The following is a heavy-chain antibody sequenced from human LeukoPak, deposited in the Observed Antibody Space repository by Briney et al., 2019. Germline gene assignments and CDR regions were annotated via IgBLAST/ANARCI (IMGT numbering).Heavy chain of an antibody. CDR3: ARHHAFGYDFWSGYYVGYFDY. D-gene: IGHD3-3*01. V-gene: IGHV4-59*01. Sequence: SETLSLTCTVSGGSISSYYWSWIRQPPGKGLGWIGYIYYSGSTNYNPSLKSRVTISVDTSKNQFSLKLSSVTAADTAVYYCARHHAFGYDFWSGYYVGYFDYWGQGTLVTVSS. J-gene: IGHJ4*01. CDR1: GGSISSYY. CDR2: IYYSGST.